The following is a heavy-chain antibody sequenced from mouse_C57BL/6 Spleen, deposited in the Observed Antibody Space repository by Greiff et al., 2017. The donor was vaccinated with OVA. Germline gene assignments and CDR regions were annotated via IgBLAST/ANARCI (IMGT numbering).Heavy chain of an antibody. D-gene: IGHD2-1*01. J-gene: IGHJ2*01. V-gene: IGHV1-64*01. CDR3: APIYYGNNFDY. CDR1: GYTFTSYW. Sequence: QVHVKQPGAELVKPGASVKLSCKASGYTFTSYWMHWVKQRPGQGLEWIGMIHPNSGSTNYNEKFKSKATLTVDKSSSTAYMQLSSLTSEDSAVYYCAPIYYGNNFDYWGQGTTLTVSS. CDR2: IHPNSGST.